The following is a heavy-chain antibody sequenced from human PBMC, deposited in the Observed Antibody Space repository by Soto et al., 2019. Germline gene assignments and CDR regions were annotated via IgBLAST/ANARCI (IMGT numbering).Heavy chain of an antibody. D-gene: IGHD2-21*02. V-gene: IGHV1-69*13. CDR2: IIPIFGTA. CDR1: GSTVSSYA. CDR3: ARDGGGAYCGGDCSPDAFDI. J-gene: IGHJ3*02. Sequence: ASVKVSCQASGSTVSSYAITCVRQAPGQGLYVMGGIIPIFGTANYAQKFQGRVTITADESTSTAYMELSSLRSEDTAVYYCARDGGGAYCGGDCSPDAFDIWGQGTMVTVSS.